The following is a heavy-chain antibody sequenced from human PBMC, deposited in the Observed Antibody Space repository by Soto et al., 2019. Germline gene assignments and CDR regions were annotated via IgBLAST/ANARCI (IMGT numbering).Heavy chain of an antibody. CDR3: AKDLYPVEVVPSCPDY. CDR1: GFTFSRYG. D-gene: IGHD2-15*01. J-gene: IGHJ4*02. Sequence: QVQLVESGGGVVQPGRSLRLSCAASGFTFSRYGIHWVRQAPGKGLEWVAVISYDGSKKYYADSVKGRFTISRDNSKYTLYLQMNSQSSEDTAVYYCAKDLYPVEVVPSCPDYWGQGTLVTVSS. V-gene: IGHV3-30*18. CDR2: ISYDGSKK.